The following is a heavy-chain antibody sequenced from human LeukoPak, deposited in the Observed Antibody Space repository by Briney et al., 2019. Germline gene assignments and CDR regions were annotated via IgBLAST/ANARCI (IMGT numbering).Heavy chain of an antibody. CDR1: GYTFTGYY. Sequence: ASVKVSXKASGYTFTGYYMHWVRQAPGQGLEWMGRINPNSGGTNYAQKFQGRVTMTRDTSISTAYMELSRLRSDDTAVYYCARVGYSSSWYWFDPWGQGTLVTVSS. CDR3: ARVGYSSSWYWFDP. CDR2: INPNSGGT. J-gene: IGHJ5*02. V-gene: IGHV1-2*06. D-gene: IGHD6-13*01.